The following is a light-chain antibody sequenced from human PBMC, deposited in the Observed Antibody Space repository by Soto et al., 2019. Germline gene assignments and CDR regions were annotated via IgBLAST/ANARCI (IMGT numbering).Light chain of an antibody. CDR3: QQYYSTLALT. J-gene: IGKJ4*01. V-gene: IGKV4-1*01. Sequence: DIVMTQSPDSLAVSLGERATMNCKCSRSVLYKSNNKNHLAWYQQKPGQPPQLIIYWASTRESGVPERFSGSGSGTDFTLTISSLQAEDVAVYYCQQYYSTLALTFGGGTKVDI. CDR1: RSVLYKSNNKNH. CDR2: WAS.